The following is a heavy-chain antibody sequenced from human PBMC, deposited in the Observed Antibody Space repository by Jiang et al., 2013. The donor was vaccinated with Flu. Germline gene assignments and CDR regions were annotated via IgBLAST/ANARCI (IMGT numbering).Heavy chain of an antibody. D-gene: IGHD3-10*01. J-gene: IGHJ4*02. V-gene: IGHV1-2*02. Sequence: SGAEVKDPGASVKVSCKASGYTFTGYYIHWVRQAPGQGLEWMGWMNANSGATGYAQKFRGRVTMTRDTSINTAYMELSGLRSDDTAIYYCTRLILGVSFDNWGQ. CDR1: GYTFTGYY. CDR2: MNANSGAT. CDR3: TRLILGVSFDN.